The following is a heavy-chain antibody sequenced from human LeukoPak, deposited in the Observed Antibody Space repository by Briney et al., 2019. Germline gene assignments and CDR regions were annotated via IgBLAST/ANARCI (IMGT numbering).Heavy chain of an antibody. CDR3: AREERYSSSWYTGDGMDV. D-gene: IGHD6-13*01. J-gene: IGHJ6*02. Sequence: PGRSLRLSCAASGFTFSSYAVHWVRQAPGKGLEWVAVTSYDGSNKYYADSVKGRFTISRDNSKNTLYLQMNSLRAEDTAVYYCAREERYSSSWYTGDGMDVWGQGTTVTVSS. CDR1: GFTFSSYA. CDR2: TSYDGSNK. V-gene: IGHV3-30*04.